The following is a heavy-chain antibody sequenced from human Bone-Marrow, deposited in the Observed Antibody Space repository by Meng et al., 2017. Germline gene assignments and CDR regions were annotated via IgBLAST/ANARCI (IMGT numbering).Heavy chain of an antibody. CDR1: GGTFSSYA. CDR2: IIPIFGTA. V-gene: IGHV1-69*13. D-gene: IGHD1-26*01. CDR3: ARERVGAQKDAFDI. J-gene: IGHJ3*02. Sequence: SVKVSCKASGGTFSSYAISWVRQAPGQGLEGMGGIIPIFGTANYAQKFQGRVTITADDSTSTADMELSSLRSEDTAVYYCARERVGAQKDAFDIWGQGAMVTVSS.